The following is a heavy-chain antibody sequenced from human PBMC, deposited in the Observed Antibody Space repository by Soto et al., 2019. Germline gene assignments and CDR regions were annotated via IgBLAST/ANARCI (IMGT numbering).Heavy chain of an antibody. CDR1: GGSISSSSYY. D-gene: IGHD3-3*01. CDR3: ARQRFLEWLLNDY. V-gene: IGHV4-39*01. Sequence: PSGTLSLTCTVCGGSISSSSYYWGGIRPPPGKGLEWIGSIYYSGSTYYNPSLKSRVTISVDTSKNQFSLKLSSVTAADTAVYYCARQRFLEWLLNDYWGQRTLVTVSS. CDR2: IYYSGST. J-gene: IGHJ4*02.